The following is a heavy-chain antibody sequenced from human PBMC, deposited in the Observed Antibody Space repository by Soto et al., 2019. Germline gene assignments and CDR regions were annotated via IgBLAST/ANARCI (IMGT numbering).Heavy chain of an antibody. D-gene: IGHD3-3*01. CDR3: TTVMVNYDFCSGYPTAYYSMNV. V-gene: IGHV3-15*01. CDR2: IKSKTDGGTT. J-gene: IGHJ6*03. Sequence: GGSLRLSCAASGFTFSNAWMSWVRQAPGKGLEWVGRIKSKTDGGTTDYAAPVKGRFTISRDDSKNTLYLQMNSLKTEDTAVYYCTTVMVNYDFCSGYPTAYYSMNVWGKGTTVTVSS. CDR1: GFTFSNAW.